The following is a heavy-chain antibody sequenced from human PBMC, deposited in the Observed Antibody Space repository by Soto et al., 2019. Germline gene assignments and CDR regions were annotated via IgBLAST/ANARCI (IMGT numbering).Heavy chain of an antibody. D-gene: IGHD3-3*01. Sequence: KPSETLSLTCAVSGGSISSSNWWSWVRQPPGKGLEWIGEIYHSGSTNYNPSLKSRVTISVDKSKNQFSLKLSSVTAADTAVYYCARADRRVILEWHYYYYGMDVWGQGTTVTVSS. V-gene: IGHV4-4*02. CDR3: ARADRRVILEWHYYYYGMDV. CDR2: IYHSGST. J-gene: IGHJ6*02. CDR1: GGSISSSNW.